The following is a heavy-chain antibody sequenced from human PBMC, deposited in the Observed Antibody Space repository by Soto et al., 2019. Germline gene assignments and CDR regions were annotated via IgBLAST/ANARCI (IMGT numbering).Heavy chain of an antibody. CDR2: ITSSSSTI. J-gene: IGHJ4*02. CDR1: GLSFSDYY. V-gene: IGHV3-11*01. CDR3: ATVCRSSNFSY. Sequence: PGGSLRLSCAASGLSFSDYYMSWIRQAPGKGLEWIAYITSSSSTIYYADSVKGRFTISRNDAKNSLYLQLDSLRAEDTAVYYCATVCRSSNFSYWGQGTLVTVSS.